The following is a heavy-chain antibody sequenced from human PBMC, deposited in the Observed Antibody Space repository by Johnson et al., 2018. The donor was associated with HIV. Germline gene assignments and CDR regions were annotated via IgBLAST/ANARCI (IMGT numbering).Heavy chain of an antibody. D-gene: IGHD1-26*01. CDR2: ISRDGGTE. CDR3: ARDLSEGELGHAFDI. Sequence: QVHLVESGGGVVQPGRSLRLSCAVSGIIFSHYGMHWVRQAPGEGLDWVAFISRDGGTEYYADSVKGRFAISRDNAKSTLYLLMNYLTPEDTAVYYCARDLSEGELGHAFDIWGQGTMVTVSS. V-gene: IGHV3-30*03. CDR1: GIIFSHYG. J-gene: IGHJ3*02.